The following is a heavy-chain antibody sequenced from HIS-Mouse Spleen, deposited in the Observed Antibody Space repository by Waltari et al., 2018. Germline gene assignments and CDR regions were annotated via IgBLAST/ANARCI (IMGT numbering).Heavy chain of an antibody. J-gene: IGHJ4*02. V-gene: IGHV3-23*01. CDR2: ISGGGGST. D-gene: IGHD3-22*01. CDR3: AKAPRGGYYYFDY. CDR1: GFTFSSYA. Sequence: EVQLLESGGGLVQPGGSLRLSCAASGFTFSSYAMSWVRQAPGKGVEWGSAISGGGGSTYYADSVKGRFTISRDNSKNTLYLQMNSLRAEDTAVYYCAKAPRGGYYYFDYWGQGTLVTVSS.